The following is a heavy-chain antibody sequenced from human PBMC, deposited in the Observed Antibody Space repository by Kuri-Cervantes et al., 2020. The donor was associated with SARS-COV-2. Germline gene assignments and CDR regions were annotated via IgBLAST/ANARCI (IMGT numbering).Heavy chain of an antibody. J-gene: IGHJ4*02. Sequence: ASVKVSCKVSGHTLTELSMHWVRQAPGKGLEWMGGFDPEDGETIYAQKFQGRVTMTEDTSTDTAYMELSSLRSEDTAVYYCATDHIAAAGLFDYWGQGTLVTVSS. D-gene: IGHD6-13*01. CDR2: FDPEDGET. CDR3: ATDHIAAAGLFDY. V-gene: IGHV1-24*01. CDR1: GHTLTELS.